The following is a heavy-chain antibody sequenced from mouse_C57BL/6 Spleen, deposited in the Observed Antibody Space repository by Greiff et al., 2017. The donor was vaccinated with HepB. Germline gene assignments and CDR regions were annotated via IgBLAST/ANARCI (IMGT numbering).Heavy chain of an antibody. V-gene: IGHV1-76*01. CDR1: GYTFTDYY. J-gene: IGHJ2*01. CDR3: ARSDSPYFDY. CDR2: IYPGSGNT. Sequence: VQLQQSGAELVRPGASVKLSCKASGYTFTDYYINWVKQRPGQGLEWIARIYPGSGNTYYNEKFKGKATLTAEKSSSTAYMQLSSLTSEDSAVYFCARSDSPYFDYWGQGTTLTVSS. D-gene: IGHD2-12*01.